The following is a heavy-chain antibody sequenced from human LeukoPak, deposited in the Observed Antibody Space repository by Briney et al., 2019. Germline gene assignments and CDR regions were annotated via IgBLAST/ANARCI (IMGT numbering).Heavy chain of an antibody. J-gene: IGHJ4*02. CDR3: SRLVTPVKGPFDY. V-gene: IGHV4-59*01. CDR2: ISYTGST. CDR1: GDSINKYH. D-gene: IGHD4-17*01. Sequence: PSETLSLTCSVSGDSINKYHWAWIPQPPSKGLEWIADISYTGSTNHNPSLKSRVTISLDTPQNQFSLELTSVTAADTATYYCSRLVTPVKGPFDYWGQGTLVTVSS.